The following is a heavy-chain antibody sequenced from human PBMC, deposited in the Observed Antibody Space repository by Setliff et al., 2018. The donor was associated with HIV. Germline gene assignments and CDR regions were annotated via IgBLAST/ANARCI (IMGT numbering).Heavy chain of an antibody. J-gene: IGHJ4*02. D-gene: IGHD4-17*01. CDR1: GFTFSDYY. Sequence: PGGSLRLSCAASGFTFSDYYMSWIRQAPGKGLEWVSYISSSSSYTNYADSVKGRFTISRDNAKNSLYLQMNTLRAEDTAVYFCARSPYGDYGLDYWGQGTLVTVSS. V-gene: IGHV3-11*06. CDR2: ISSSSSYT. CDR3: ARSPYGDYGLDY.